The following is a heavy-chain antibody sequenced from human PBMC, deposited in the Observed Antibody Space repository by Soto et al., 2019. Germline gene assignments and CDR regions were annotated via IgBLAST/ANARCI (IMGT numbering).Heavy chain of an antibody. CDR2: IIPIFGTA. CDR3: ARGGRVRAAAAANSIYYYGMDV. CDR1: GGTFSSYA. V-gene: IGHV1-69*13. J-gene: IGHJ6*02. D-gene: IGHD6-13*01. Sequence: SVKVSCKASGGTFSSYAISWARQAPGQGLEWMGGIIPIFGTANYAQKFQGRVTITADESTSTAYMELSSLRSEDTAVYYCARGGRVRAAAAANSIYYYGMDVWGQGTTVTVSS.